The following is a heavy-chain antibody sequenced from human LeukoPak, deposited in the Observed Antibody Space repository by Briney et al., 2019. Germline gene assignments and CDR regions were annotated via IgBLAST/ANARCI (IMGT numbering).Heavy chain of an antibody. J-gene: IGHJ4*02. D-gene: IGHD3-22*01. V-gene: IGHV4-39*07. CDR1: GGSISSSSYY. Sequence: PSETLSLTCTVSGGSISSSSYYWGWIRQPPGKGLEWIGSIYYSGSTYYNPSLKSRVAISVDTSKNQFSLKLSSVTAADTAVYYCARLLAYNYYDSSGYYLTRGKYYFDYWGQGTLVTVSS. CDR2: IYYSGST. CDR3: ARLLAYNYYDSSGYYLTRGKYYFDY.